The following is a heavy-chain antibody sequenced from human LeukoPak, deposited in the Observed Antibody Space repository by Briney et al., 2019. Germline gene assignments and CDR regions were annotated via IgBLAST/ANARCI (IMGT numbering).Heavy chain of an antibody. CDR2: IYYSGST. CDR3: ASFVVVTAMYYFDY. D-gene: IGHD2-21*02. Sequence: SQTLSLTCTVSGGSISSGDYYWSWIRQPPGKGLEWIGYIYYSGSTYYNPSLKSRVTISVDTSKNQFSLKLSSVTAADTAVYYCASFVVVTAMYYFDYWGQGTLVTVSS. J-gene: IGHJ4*02. V-gene: IGHV4-30-4*01. CDR1: GGSISSGDYY.